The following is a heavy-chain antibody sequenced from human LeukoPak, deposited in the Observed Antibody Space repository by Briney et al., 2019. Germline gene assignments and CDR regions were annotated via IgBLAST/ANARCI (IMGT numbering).Heavy chain of an antibody. Sequence: PGRSLRLSCAASGFTFSSYSMNWVRQAPGKGLEWVSSISSSSSYIYYADSVKGRFTISRDNAKNSLYLQMNSLRAEDTAVYYCARDHGWWELRGYPMDYWGQGTLVTVSS. CDR2: ISSSSSYI. J-gene: IGHJ4*02. CDR3: ARDHGWWELRGYPMDY. CDR1: GFTFSSYS. V-gene: IGHV3-21*01. D-gene: IGHD1-26*01.